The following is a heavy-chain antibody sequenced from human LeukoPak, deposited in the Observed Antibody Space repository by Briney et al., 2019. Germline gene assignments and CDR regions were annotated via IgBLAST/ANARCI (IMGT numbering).Heavy chain of an antibody. CDR3: ARDLAGSIDY. D-gene: IGHD6-19*01. CDR1: GFTFSRFL. J-gene: IGHJ4*02. CDR2: ISNDGRTT. Sequence: GGSLRLSCAASGFTFSRFLMHWVRRAPGKGLVWVSLISNDGRTTRYADSVKGLFTISRDNAKNTLYLEINSLRAEDTAVYYCARDLAGSIDYWGQGTLVTVSS. V-gene: IGHV3-74*01.